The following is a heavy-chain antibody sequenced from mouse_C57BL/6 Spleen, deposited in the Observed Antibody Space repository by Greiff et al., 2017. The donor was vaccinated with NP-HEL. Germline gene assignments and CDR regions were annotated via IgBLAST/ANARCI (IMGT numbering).Heavy chain of an antibody. J-gene: IGHJ3*01. Sequence: VKLVESGPELVKPGASVKISCKASGYAFSSSWMNWVKQRPGKGLEWIGRIYPGDGDTNYNGKFKGKATLTADKSSSTAYMQLSSLTSEDSAVYFCARTAQAPAWFAYWGQGTLVTVSA. CDR3: ARTAQAPAWFAY. CDR2: IYPGDGDT. D-gene: IGHD3-2*02. V-gene: IGHV1-82*01. CDR1: GYAFSSSW.